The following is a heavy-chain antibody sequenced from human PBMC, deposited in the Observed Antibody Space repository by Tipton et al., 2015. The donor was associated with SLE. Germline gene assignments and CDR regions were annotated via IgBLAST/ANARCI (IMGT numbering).Heavy chain of an antibody. J-gene: IGHJ3*01. CDR1: GGPMSGHY. Sequence: TLSLTRTVSGGPMSGHYWGWIRQFPGKGLEWIGYTGSAVYNPSLKSRVTISVDTSQNQFSLKLRSVTAADTAVYFCARRSVLGGYDVWGQGTMVSVSS. D-gene: IGHD3-22*01. V-gene: IGHV4-59*11. CDR2: YTGSA. CDR3: ARRSVLGGYDV.